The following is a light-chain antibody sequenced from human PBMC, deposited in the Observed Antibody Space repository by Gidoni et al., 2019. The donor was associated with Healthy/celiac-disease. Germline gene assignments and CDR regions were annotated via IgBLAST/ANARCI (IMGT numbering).Light chain of an antibody. Sequence: LQMTHSPSSLSASVGDRVTITCRASQSISSYLKWYQQKPGTAPKLLIYAASSVQSGVPSRCSGSGSGTDFTLTISSLQPEDFATYYCQQSYRTPYTFXQXTKLEIK. CDR1: QSISSY. CDR2: AAS. V-gene: IGKV1-39*01. CDR3: QQSYRTPYT. J-gene: IGKJ2*01.